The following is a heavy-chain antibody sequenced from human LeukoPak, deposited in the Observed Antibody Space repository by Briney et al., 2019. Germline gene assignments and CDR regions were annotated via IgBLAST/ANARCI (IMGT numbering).Heavy chain of an antibody. CDR3: ARIPTRLAHFDY. J-gene: IGHJ4*02. Sequence: SYISISGSTMYYAASVKGRFTISRDNAKNSLYLQMNSLRAEDTAVYYCARIPTRLAHFDYRGQGTLVTVSS. CDR2: ISISGSTM. V-gene: IGHV3-48*03. D-gene: IGHD2-15*01.